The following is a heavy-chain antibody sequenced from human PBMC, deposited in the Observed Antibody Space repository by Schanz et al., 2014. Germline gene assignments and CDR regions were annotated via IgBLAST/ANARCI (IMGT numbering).Heavy chain of an antibody. D-gene: IGHD3-3*01. V-gene: IGHV1-18*01. CDR1: GYTFTSYG. CDR3: ARDRRFFDRDDLYYFDS. Sequence: QVQLAQSGAEVKKPGASVKVSCKASGYTFTSYGISWVRQAPGQGLEWMGWISAYNGNTKYPQKLQGRVTMTTDTSTSTAYMELTNLRSEDTAVYYCARDRRFFDRDDLYYFDSWGQGTLVTVSS. CDR2: ISAYNGNT. J-gene: IGHJ4*02.